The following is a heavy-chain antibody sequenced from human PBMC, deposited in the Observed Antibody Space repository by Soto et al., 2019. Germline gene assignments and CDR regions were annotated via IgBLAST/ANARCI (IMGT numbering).Heavy chain of an antibody. V-gene: IGHV1-2*02. D-gene: IGHD3-10*01. CDR2: INPSSVGT. Sequence: ASVKVSCKASGYTFTGHYMHWVRQAPGQGLEWMGWINPSSVGTSYAQKFQGRVTMTRDTSISTAYMELSRLRSDDTAVCYCAREPMVRAAHGFDIWGQGTMVTVSS. CDR3: AREPMVRAAHGFDI. CDR1: GYTFTGHY. J-gene: IGHJ3*02.